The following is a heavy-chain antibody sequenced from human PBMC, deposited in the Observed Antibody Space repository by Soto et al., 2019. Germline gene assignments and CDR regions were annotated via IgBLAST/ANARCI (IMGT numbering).Heavy chain of an antibody. CDR2: IYPGDSDT. Sequence: GESLKISCKGSGYSFTSYWIGWVRQMPGKGLEWMGIIYPGDSDTRYSPSFQGQVTISADKSISTAYLQWSSLKASDTAMYYCARSTLYCSGGSCYSDYWGQGTLVTVSS. V-gene: IGHV5-51*01. J-gene: IGHJ4*02. CDR1: GYSFTSYW. D-gene: IGHD2-15*01. CDR3: ARSTLYCSGGSCYSDY.